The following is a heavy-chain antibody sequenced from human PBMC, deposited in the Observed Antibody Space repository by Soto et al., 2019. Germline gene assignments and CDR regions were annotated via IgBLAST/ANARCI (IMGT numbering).Heavy chain of an antibody. D-gene: IGHD4-17*01. CDR1: GGSISSYY. V-gene: IGHV4-59*01. Sequence: SETLSLTCTVSGGSISSYYWNWIRQPPGKGLEWVGYMYYSRSTNYNPSLKSRVTISGDTSKNQLSLKLSSVTAADTAVYYCARSTGYGDSYFDYWGQGTLVIVSS. CDR3: ARSTGYGDSYFDY. J-gene: IGHJ4*02. CDR2: MYYSRST.